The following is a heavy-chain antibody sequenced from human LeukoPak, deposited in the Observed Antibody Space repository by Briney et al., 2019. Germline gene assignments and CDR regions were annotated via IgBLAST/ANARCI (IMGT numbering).Heavy chain of an antibody. CDR2: ISWKSASI. V-gene: IGHV3-9*01. D-gene: IGHD4/OR15-4a*01. CDR1: GFTFHDYA. Sequence: PGGSLRLSCAASGFTFHDYAMHWVRQAPGKGLEWVSDISWKSASIGYAVSVKGRFTISRDNAKNSLYLQMNSLRAEDTAVYYCAKVGARVQDWFDPWGQGTLVTVSS. CDR3: AKVGARVQDWFDP. J-gene: IGHJ5*02.